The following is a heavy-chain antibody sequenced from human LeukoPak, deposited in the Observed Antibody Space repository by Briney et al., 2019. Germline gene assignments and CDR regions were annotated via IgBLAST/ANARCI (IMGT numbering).Heavy chain of an antibody. CDR1: GYTFTSYY. J-gene: IGHJ4*02. D-gene: IGHD3-10*01. V-gene: IGHV1-46*01. CDR3: ARGRHYQGTHDTRLLWFGAH. Sequence: GASVKVSCKASGYTFTSYYMHWVRQAPGQGLEWMGIINPSGGSTSYAQKFQGRVTMTRDTSTSTVYMELSSLRSEDTAVYYCARGRHYQGTHDTRLLWFGAHWGQGTLVTVSS. CDR2: INPSGGST.